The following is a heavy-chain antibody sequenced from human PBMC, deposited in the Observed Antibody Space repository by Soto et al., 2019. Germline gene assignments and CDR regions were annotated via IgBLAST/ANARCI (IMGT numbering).Heavy chain of an antibody. V-gene: IGHV4-61*01. Sequence: QVQLQASGPGLVKPSATLSLTCTVSGGSVSSGSYYWSWIRQPPGKGLEWIGYLYYSGSTNYNPSLRSRVTVSVDTSKNQFSLKLSSVTAADTAVYYCARGGAVEMATWFDYWGQGTLVTVAS. D-gene: IGHD5-12*01. CDR2: LYYSGST. CDR3: ARGGAVEMATWFDY. J-gene: IGHJ4*02. CDR1: GGSVSSGSYY.